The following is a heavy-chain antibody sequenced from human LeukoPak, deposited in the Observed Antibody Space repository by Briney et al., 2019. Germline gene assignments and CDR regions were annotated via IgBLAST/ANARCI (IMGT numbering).Heavy chain of an antibody. V-gene: IGHV3-74*01. CDR1: GFTFTTYW. Sequence: GGSLRLYCVASGFTFTTYWMHWVRQAPGKGLVWVSRINGDGSNSNYADSVKGRFTISRDNARNTLYLQMNGLRAEDTALYYCARTSPTSHFDFWGQGTLVTVCS. J-gene: IGHJ4*02. CDR2: INGDGSNS. CDR3: ARTSPTSHFDF. D-gene: IGHD3-16*01.